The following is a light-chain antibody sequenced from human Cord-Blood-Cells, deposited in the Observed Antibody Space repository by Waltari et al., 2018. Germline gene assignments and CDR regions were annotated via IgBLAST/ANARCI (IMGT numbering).Light chain of an antibody. Sequence: QSALTQPRSVSGSPGQSVTISCTGTSSDVGGYNYVSWYQQHPGKAPKLMFYDVSKRPSGVPYRFSGSKSGNTASLTISGLQAEDEADYYCCSYAGSYVFGTGTKVTVL. V-gene: IGLV2-11*01. CDR1: SSDVGGYNY. CDR2: DVS. J-gene: IGLJ1*01. CDR3: CSYAGSYV.